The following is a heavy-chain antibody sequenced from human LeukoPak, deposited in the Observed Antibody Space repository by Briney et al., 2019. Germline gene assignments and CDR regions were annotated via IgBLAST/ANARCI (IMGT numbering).Heavy chain of an antibody. J-gene: IGHJ4*02. Sequence: PGGSLRLSCAASGFTLSNYAMHWVRQPAGKGLEWVSAIGTAGDTFYPGSVKGRFTISRDNAKKSLFLQMNSLRAADTAVYYCARQNTPHGNFDYWGQGTLVTVSS. V-gene: IGHV3-13*01. CDR2: IGTAGDT. D-gene: IGHD1-26*01. CDR3: ARQNTPHGNFDY. CDR1: GFTLSNYA.